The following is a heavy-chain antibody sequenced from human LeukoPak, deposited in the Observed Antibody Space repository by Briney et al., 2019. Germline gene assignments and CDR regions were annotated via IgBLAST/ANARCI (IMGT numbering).Heavy chain of an antibody. CDR2: IYYSGST. J-gene: IGHJ4*02. CDR3: ARLRSQASGYSSGWYSGVDN. D-gene: IGHD6-13*01. Sequence: PSETLSLTCTVSGGSISSYYWSWIRQPPGKGLEWLGYIYYSGSTNYNPSLKSRVTISVDTSKNQFSLKLSSVTAADTAVYYCARLRSQASGYSSGWYSGVDNWGQGTLVTVSS. CDR1: GGSISSYY. V-gene: IGHV4-59*08.